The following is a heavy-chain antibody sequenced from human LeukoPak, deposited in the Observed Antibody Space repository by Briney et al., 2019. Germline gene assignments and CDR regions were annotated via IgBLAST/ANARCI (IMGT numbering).Heavy chain of an antibody. V-gene: IGHV3-23*01. J-gene: IGHJ4*02. CDR2: ISGSGSNT. D-gene: IGHD3-10*01. CDR3: AKGPGSGIY. CDR1: GFTFSSFG. Sequence: GGSLRLSCAASGFTFSSFGMSWVRQAPGKGLEWVSAISGSGSNTYYADSVKGRFTISRDNSKNTLYLQMNSLRAEDTAVYYCAKGPGSGIYWGQGTLVTVSS.